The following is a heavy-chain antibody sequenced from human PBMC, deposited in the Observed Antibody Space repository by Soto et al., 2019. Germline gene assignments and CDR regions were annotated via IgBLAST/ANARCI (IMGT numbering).Heavy chain of an antibody. V-gene: IGHV3-21*01. CDR1: GFAFNNYG. J-gene: IGHJ4*02. CDR3: AREDSIIRPAVSDF. CDR2: ISKSDYT. Sequence: GVSLRLSCTVSGFAFNNYGINWVRQAPGKGLEWVSSISKSDYTYYSDSVKGRFTISRDNAKNSVSLQMNTLRVEDTAVYYCAREDSIIRPAVSDFWGQGTRVTVSA. D-gene: IGHD2-2*01.